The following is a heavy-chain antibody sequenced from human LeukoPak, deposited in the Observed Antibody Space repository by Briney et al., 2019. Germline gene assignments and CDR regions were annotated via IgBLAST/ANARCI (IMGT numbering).Heavy chain of an antibody. D-gene: IGHD2-15*01. CDR3: ARDCSGGSCYGAFDI. CDR1: GGSISSYY. CDR2: IYDSGST. J-gene: IGHJ3*02. Sequence: SETLSLTCTVSGGSISSYYWSWIRQPPGKGLEWIGYIYDSGSTYYNPSLKSRITISVDTSKNRFSLKLSSVTATDTAVYYCARDCSGGSCYGAFDIWGQGTMVTVSS. V-gene: IGHV4-30-4*01.